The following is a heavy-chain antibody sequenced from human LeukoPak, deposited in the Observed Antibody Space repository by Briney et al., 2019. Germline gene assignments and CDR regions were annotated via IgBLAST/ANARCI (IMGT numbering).Heavy chain of an antibody. CDR2: IYHSGST. CDR1: GYSISSGYY. CDR3: ARDECPLWSISCHRGFDP. V-gene: IGHV4-38-2*02. D-gene: IGHD2-2*02. J-gene: IGHJ5*02. Sequence: SETLSLTCTVSGYSISSGYYWGWIRQPPGKGLEWIGSIYHSGSTYYNPSLKSRVTISVDTSKNQFSLKLSSVTAADTAVYYCARDECPLWSISCHRGFDPWGQGLLVTVSS.